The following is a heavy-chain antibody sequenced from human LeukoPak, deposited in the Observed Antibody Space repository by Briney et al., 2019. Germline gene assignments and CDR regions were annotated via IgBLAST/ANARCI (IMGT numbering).Heavy chain of an antibody. D-gene: IGHD3-3*01. Sequence: PSETLSLTCTVSGGSISSSSYYWGWIRQPPGKGLEWIGSIYYSGSTYYKTSLKSRVTISVDTSKNQFSLKLSSVTAADTAVYYCARGNYDFWSGTTNYYFDYWGQGTLVTVSS. CDR3: ARGNYDFWSGTTNYYFDY. CDR2: IYYSGST. CDR1: GGSISSSSYY. J-gene: IGHJ4*02. V-gene: IGHV4-39*07.